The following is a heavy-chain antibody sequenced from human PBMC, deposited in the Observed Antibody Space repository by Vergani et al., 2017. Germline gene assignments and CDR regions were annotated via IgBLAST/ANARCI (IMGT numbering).Heavy chain of an antibody. CDR3: AKAPRGYSYGYAAFDI. J-gene: IGHJ3*02. CDR2: ISGSGGST. CDR1: GFTFSSYA. V-gene: IGHV3-23*01. Sequence: EVQLLESGGGLVQPGGSLRLLCAASGFTFSSYAMSWVRQAPGKGLEWVSAISGSGGSTYYADSAKGRFTISRDNSKNTLSLQMNSLRAEDTAVYYCAKAPRGYSYGYAAFDIWGQGTMVTVSS. D-gene: IGHD5-18*01.